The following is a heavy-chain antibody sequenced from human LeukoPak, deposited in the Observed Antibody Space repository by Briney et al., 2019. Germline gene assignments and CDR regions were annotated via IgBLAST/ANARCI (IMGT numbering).Heavy chain of an antibody. CDR1: GFTFSAYW. J-gene: IGHJ4*02. Sequence: GGSLRLSCAASGFTFSAYWMHWVRQAPGKGLVWVSRINSDGFSISYADSVKGRFTISRDNAKNTLYLHMNSLRAEDTAVYYCASLSLRWSDYWGQGTLVTVSS. CDR3: ASLSLRWSDY. V-gene: IGHV3-74*01. CDR2: INSDGFSI. D-gene: IGHD4-23*01.